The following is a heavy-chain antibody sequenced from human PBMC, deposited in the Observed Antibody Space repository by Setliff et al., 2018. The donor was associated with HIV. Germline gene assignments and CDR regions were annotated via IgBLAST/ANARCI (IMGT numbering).Heavy chain of an antibody. V-gene: IGHV4-31*03. Sequence: PSGTLSLTCSVSGVSVGSGDYYWHWIRQHPEKALEWIGYIFHSGDTYYNPSLKSRISMSVDTSKNQFSLELTSLTAADTAVYYCATRPRIAARPFDYWGQGMLVTVSS. D-gene: IGHD6-6*01. J-gene: IGHJ4*02. CDR2: IFHSGDT. CDR1: GVSVGSGDYY. CDR3: ATRPRIAARPFDY.